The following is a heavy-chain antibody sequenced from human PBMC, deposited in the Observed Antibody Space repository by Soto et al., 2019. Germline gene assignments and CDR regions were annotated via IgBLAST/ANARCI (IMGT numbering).Heavy chain of an antibody. D-gene: IGHD2-8*01. CDR1: GGTFSSYA. CDR3: AREGSRYCNNGVCLLDP. V-gene: IGHV1-69*13. Sequence: SVKVSCKASGGTFSSYAISWVRQAPGQGLEWMGGIIPIFGTANYAQKFQGRVTITADESTSTAYMELSSLRSEDTAVYYCAREGSRYCNNGVCLLDPWGQGTLVTVSS. J-gene: IGHJ5*02. CDR2: IIPIFGTA.